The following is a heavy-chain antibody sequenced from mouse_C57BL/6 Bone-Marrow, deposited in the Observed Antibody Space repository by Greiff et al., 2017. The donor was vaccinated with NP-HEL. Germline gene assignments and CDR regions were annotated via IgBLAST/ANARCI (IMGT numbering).Heavy chain of an antibody. CDR1: GFNIKDYY. J-gene: IGHJ4*01. Sequence: VHVKQSGAELVKPGASVKLSCTASGFNIKDYYMHWVKQRTEQGLEWIGRIDPEDGETKYAPKFQGKATITADTSSNTAYLQLSSLTSEDTAVYYCARRSTMVTYAMDYWGQGTSVTVSS. V-gene: IGHV14-2*01. CDR3: ARRSTMVTYAMDY. CDR2: IDPEDGET. D-gene: IGHD2-2*01.